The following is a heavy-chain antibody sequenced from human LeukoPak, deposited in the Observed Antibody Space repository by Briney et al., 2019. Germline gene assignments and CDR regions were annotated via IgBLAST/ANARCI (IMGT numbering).Heavy chain of an antibody. V-gene: IGHV4-39*01. CDR2: IYYSGST. Sequence: SETLSLTCTVSGGSISSSSYYWGWIRQPPGKGLEWIGSIYYSGSTCYNPSLKSRVTISVDTSKNQFSLKLSSVTAADTAVYYCARHFWSGYYYYYYYMDVWGKGTTVTVSS. CDR1: GGSISSSSYY. CDR3: ARHFWSGYYYYYYYMDV. J-gene: IGHJ6*03. D-gene: IGHD3-3*01.